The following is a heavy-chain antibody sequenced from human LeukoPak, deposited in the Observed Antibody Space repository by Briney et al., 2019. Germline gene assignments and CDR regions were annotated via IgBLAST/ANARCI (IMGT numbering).Heavy chain of an antibody. CDR3: ARSPPPYYYDTSGYAPTNAFDI. CDR2: IYSSGST. D-gene: IGHD3-22*01. J-gene: IGHJ3*02. Sequence: SETLSLTCTVSGGSISSGEYYWSWIRQPPGKGLEYIGHIYSSGSTNYNPSLRSRVTMSVDSSKNQFSLNLSSVTAADTAVYYCARSPPPYYYDTSGYAPTNAFDIWGQGTMVTVSS. CDR1: GGSISSGEYY. V-gene: IGHV4-61*08.